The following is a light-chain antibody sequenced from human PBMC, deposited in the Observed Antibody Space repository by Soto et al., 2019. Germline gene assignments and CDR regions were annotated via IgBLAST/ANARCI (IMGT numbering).Light chain of an antibody. Sequence: SGPTQTASGFGAPWESVPISCPGTNSGNRAYNYVSWYQQHPGKAPKVVISDVSKRPSGISDRFSGSKSGNTASLTISGLQAEDEADYYCSSYRTSATPSYVFGTGTKVTVL. CDR1: NSGNRAYNY. CDR3: SSYRTSATPSYV. CDR2: DVS. V-gene: IGLV2-14*03. J-gene: IGLJ1*01.